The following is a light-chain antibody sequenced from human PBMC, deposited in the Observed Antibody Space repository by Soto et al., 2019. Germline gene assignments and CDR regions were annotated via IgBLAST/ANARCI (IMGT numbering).Light chain of an antibody. Sequence: DIQLTQSPSFLSASLGDRFTITCRASQAISSSLAWYQHNPGKAPKLLIYAASILQNGVQSSFSGSRSGTEFTLTISSLQPEDFATYYCQHLNDYRYTFGQGTKVEIK. CDR1: QAISSS. J-gene: IGKJ2*01. CDR2: AAS. CDR3: QHLNDYRYT. V-gene: IGKV1-9*01.